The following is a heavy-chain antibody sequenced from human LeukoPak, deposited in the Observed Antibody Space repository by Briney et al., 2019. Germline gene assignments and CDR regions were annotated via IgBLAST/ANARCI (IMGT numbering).Heavy chain of an antibody. Sequence: ASVKVSCKASGYTFTSYAMNWVRQAPGQGLEWMGWINTNTGNPTYAQGFTGRFVFSLDTSVSTAYLQISSLKTEDTAVYYCARGGPTMVRGVIDYYYYYGMDVWGQGTTVTVSS. J-gene: IGHJ6*02. D-gene: IGHD3-10*01. CDR2: INTNTGNP. CDR1: GYTFTSYA. CDR3: ARGGPTMVRGVIDYYYYYGMDV. V-gene: IGHV7-4-1*02.